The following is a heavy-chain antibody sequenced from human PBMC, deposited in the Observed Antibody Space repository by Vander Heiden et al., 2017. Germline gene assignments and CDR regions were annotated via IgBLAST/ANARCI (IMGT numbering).Heavy chain of an antibody. Sequence: QLQLQESGPGLVKPSETLSLTCTVSAGSMRARSYYWGWIRQPPCNGLEWIGYFNYSGSIDLKPSRKSRVGLFVDTSRDQFSLKVTSVTGADTAVYYCARMYCSGGDCYSKYYYGMDVWGQGTTVIVSS. V-gene: IGHV4-39*01. D-gene: IGHD2-21*02. CDR3: ARMYCSGGDCYSKYYYGMDV. CDR1: AGSMRARSYY. J-gene: IGHJ6*02. CDR2: FNYSGSI.